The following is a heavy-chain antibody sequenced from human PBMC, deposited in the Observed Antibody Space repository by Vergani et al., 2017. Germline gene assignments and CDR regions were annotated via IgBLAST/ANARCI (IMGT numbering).Heavy chain of an antibody. D-gene: IGHD5-12*01. CDR1: GFSILPSEMC. V-gene: IGHV2-70*01. CDR2: IDWNDNK. CDR3: ARIRRRGRSGYDIFDF. J-gene: IGHJ4*02. Sequence: QVTLRESGPALVKPTQTLTLTCTFSGFSILPSEMCVSWIRQPPGKALEWLALIDWNDNKYFNTSLKTRLTISKDASKNQVVLTMTNMDPVDTATYYCARIRRRGRSGYDIFDFWGQGILVTVAS.